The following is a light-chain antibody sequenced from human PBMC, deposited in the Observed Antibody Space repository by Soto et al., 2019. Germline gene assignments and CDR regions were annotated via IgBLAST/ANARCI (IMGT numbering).Light chain of an antibody. Sequence: DIQMTQSPSSLSASVADRVIITCRASQSIDTWLAWHQQKPGKAPKLLISKASSLESGVPSRFSGSGSGTEFTLTISSLQPDDFATYYCQQYKSLRAFGQGTKVDIK. CDR2: KAS. CDR1: QSIDTW. V-gene: IGKV1-5*03. J-gene: IGKJ1*01. CDR3: QQYKSLRA.